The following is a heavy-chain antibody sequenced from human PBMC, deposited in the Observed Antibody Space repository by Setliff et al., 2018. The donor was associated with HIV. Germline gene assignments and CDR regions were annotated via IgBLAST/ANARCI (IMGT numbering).Heavy chain of an antibody. J-gene: IGHJ6*03. D-gene: IGHD1-26*01. CDR3: ARDRVGGNYYYMDV. CDR1: GGSFSGYY. CDR2: INLIGRT. Sequence: SETLSLTCAVYGGSFSGYYWNWIRQPPGKGLEWVGEINLIGRTNYNPSLKSRVTISLDTSKNQFSLKLSSVTAADTAVYYCARDRVGGNYYYMDVWGKGTTVTVSS. V-gene: IGHV4-34*01.